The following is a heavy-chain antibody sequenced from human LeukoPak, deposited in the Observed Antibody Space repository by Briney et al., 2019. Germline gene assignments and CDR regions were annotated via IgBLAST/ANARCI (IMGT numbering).Heavy chain of an antibody. CDR3: ARARVPIAVAGLYYFDY. V-gene: IGHV1-2*02. D-gene: IGHD6-19*01. CDR1: GYTFTAYY. Sequence: GASVKVSCKASGYTFTAYYIHWLRQAPGQGPEWMGWLKPDSGSSQYAQKFQGRVTMTRDTSSNSAYMDLTRLKSDDTAVYYCARARVPIAVAGLYYFDYWGQGALVTVSS. J-gene: IGHJ4*02. CDR2: LKPDSGSS.